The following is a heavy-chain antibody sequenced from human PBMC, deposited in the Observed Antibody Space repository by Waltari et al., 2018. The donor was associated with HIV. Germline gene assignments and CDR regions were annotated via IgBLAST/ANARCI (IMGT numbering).Heavy chain of an antibody. CDR1: GSTFHSYG. D-gene: IGHD3-10*01. J-gene: IGHJ5*02. CDR3: ARDLWFGDRISWFDP. CDR2: ISAYNGNT. Sequence: QVQLVQSGAEVKKPGASVKVSCKASGSTFHSYGISWVRQAPGQGLEWMGWISAYNGNTNYAQKLQGRVTMTTDTSTSTAYMELRSLRSDDTAVYYCARDLWFGDRISWFDPWGQGTLVTVSS. V-gene: IGHV1-18*01.